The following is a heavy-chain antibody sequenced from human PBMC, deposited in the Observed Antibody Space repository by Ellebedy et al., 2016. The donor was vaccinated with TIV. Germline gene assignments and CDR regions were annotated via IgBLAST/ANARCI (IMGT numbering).Heavy chain of an antibody. D-gene: IGHD5-24*01. CDR2: IIPIFGTA. V-gene: IGHV1-69*13. CDR1: GGTFSSYA. J-gene: IGHJ4*02. CDR3: ARAVGDGYNSYYIDY. Sequence: SVKVSXXASGGTFSSYAISWVRQAPGQGLEWMGGIIPIFGTANYAQKFQGRVTITADESTSTAYMGLSSLRSEDTAVYYCARAVGDGYNSYYIDYWGQGTLVTVSS.